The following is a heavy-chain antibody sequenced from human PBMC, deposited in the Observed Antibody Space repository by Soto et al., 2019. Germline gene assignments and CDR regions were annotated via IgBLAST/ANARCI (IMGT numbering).Heavy chain of an antibody. D-gene: IGHD2-2*01. CDR2: IYYSGSA. Sequence: SETQSLTCTVSGGSFSSSFSYWGWIRQPPGKGLEWIGSIYYSGSAYYHPSLKSRVTISVDTSKYQLSLNLNSATAADTAVYYCARVPDRWGQGTLVTVSS. J-gene: IGHJ5*02. V-gene: IGHV4-39*02. CDR1: GGSFSSSFSY. CDR3: ARVPDR.